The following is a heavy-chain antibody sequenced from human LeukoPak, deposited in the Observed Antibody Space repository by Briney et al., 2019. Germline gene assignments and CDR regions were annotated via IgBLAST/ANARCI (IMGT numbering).Heavy chain of an antibody. CDR1: GGSIGSYY. D-gene: IGHD4-17*01. J-gene: IGHJ4*02. CDR3: ASSNDYGDYALEY. V-gene: IGHV4-59*08. Sequence: PSETLSLTCTVSGGSIGSYYWIWIRQPPGKGLEWLGYITYSGSTNYSPSLKRRVTISVDPSKNQVSLKLRSVTAADTAVYYCASSNDYGDYALEYWGQGTLVTVSS. CDR2: ITYSGST.